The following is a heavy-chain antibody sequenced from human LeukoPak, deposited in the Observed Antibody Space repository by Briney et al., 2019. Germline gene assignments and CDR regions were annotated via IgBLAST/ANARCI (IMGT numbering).Heavy chain of an antibody. CDR1: GFTFSSYG. Sequence: PGRSLRLSCAASGFTFSSYGMHWVRQAPGKGLEWVAVISYDGSNKYYADSVKGRFTISRDNSKNTLYLQMNSLRAEDTAVYYCAKEDVDDILTGYYLDYWGQGTLVTVSS. CDR2: ISYDGSNK. J-gene: IGHJ4*02. CDR3: AKEDVDDILTGYYLDY. V-gene: IGHV3-30*18. D-gene: IGHD3-9*01.